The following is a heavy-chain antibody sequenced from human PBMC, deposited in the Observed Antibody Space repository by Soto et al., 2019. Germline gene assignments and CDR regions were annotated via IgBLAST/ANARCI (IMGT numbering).Heavy chain of an antibody. CDR2: LSDSGGST. V-gene: IGHV3-23*01. CDR3: AKRVGATGGRLDY. D-gene: IGHD1-26*01. CDR1: GFTFSSYA. Sequence: EVQLLESGGGLVQPGGSLRLSCAASGFTFSSYAMSWVRQAPGKGLAWVSALSDSGGSTYYADSVKGRFTISRDNSKNTMYLQMNSLRAEDTAVYYCAKRVGATGGRLDYWGQGTLVTVSS. J-gene: IGHJ4*02.